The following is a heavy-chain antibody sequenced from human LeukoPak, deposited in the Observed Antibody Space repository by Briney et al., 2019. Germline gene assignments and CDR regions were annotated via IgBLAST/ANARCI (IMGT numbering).Heavy chain of an antibody. CDR3: AKQFLDTN. CDR1: GFIFGNYA. V-gene: IGHV3-23*01. Sequence: GGSLRLSCEASGFIFGNYAMNWVRQSPGKGLEWVSSIGETGDTTDYADSVKGRFTVPRDNSKNTLYLQMNNLRAEDTAVYHCAKQFLDTNWGQGTLVTVSS. J-gene: IGHJ4*02. CDR2: IGETGDTT. D-gene: IGHD5-18*01.